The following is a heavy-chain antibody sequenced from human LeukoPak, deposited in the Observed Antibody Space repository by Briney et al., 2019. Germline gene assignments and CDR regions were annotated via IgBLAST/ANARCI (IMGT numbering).Heavy chain of an antibody. J-gene: IGHJ6*02. D-gene: IGHD2-2*01. CDR1: GYTFTSYG. Sequence: GASVKVSCKASGYTFTSYGISWVRQAPGQGLEWMGWISAYNGNTNYAQKLQGRVTMTTDTSTSTAYMELRSLRSDDTAVYYCASRGVVVPAASSYYYYYGMDVWGQGTTVTVSS. V-gene: IGHV1-18*01. CDR2: ISAYNGNT. CDR3: ASRGVVVPAASSYYYYYGMDV.